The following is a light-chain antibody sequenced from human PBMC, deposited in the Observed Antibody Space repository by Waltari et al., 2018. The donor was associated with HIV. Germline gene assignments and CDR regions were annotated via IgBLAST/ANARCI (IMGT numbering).Light chain of an antibody. CDR3: QQYNTYSWT. Sequence: DIQMTQSPSTLSASVGDRVTITYRASQSISSWLAWYQQKPGKVPKLLIYKASTLQSGVPSRFSGSGSGTEFTLSISSLQPDDFATYYCQQYNTYSWTFGQGTKVEIK. CDR2: KAS. V-gene: IGKV1-5*03. CDR1: QSISSW. J-gene: IGKJ1*01.